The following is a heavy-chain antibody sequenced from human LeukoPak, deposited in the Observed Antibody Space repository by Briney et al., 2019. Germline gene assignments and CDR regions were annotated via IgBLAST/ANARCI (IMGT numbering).Heavy chain of an antibody. CDR3: ASRYSGSHFDY. V-gene: IGHV4-59*08. CDR2: IYYSGST. CDR1: GGSISSYY. J-gene: IGHJ4*02. D-gene: IGHD1-26*01. Sequence: SETLSLTCTVSGGSISSYYGSWVRQPPGKGLEWIGYIYYSGSTNYNPSLKSRVTISVDTPKNQFSLRLSSVTAADTAVYYCASRYSGSHFDYWGQGTLVTVSS.